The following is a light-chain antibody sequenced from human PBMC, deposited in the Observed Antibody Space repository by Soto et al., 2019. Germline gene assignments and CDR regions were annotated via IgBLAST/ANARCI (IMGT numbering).Light chain of an antibody. CDR2: EVN. V-gene: IGLV2-8*01. CDR1: SSDICGYNY. Sequence: QAALTQPPSASGCPGQSVTISCTGTSSDICGYNYDSCYRQHPGKAPKLMIFEVNKRPSGVPDRFSGSKFGNTASLSVFGLHTEDEADYYCTAFAGRNNLLFGGGTKLTVL. CDR3: TAFAGRNNLL. J-gene: IGLJ3*02.